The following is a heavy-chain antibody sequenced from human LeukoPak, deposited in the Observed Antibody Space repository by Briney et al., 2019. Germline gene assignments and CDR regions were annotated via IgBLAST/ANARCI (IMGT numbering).Heavy chain of an antibody. CDR3: ARHGYTASHFFLDY. CDR2: IYTTGLA. Sequence: SETLSLTCTVSTGSINSYYWGWVRQPAGRGLEWIGRIYTTGLADYDSSLQSRVTMSVDTSQKQFSLNLRSVTAADTAIYFCARHGYTASHFFLDYWSQGTLVTVSS. J-gene: IGHJ4*02. V-gene: IGHV4-4*07. D-gene: IGHD5-18*01. CDR1: TGSINSYY.